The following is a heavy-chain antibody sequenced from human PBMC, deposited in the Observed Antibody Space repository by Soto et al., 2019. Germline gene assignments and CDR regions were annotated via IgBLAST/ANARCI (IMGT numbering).Heavy chain of an antibody. CDR1: GYTFTSYG. CDR3: ARGYCSGGSCYSAYFQH. J-gene: IGHJ1*01. CDR2: ISAYNGNT. V-gene: IGHV1-18*01. Sequence: QVQLVQSGAEVKKPGASVKVSCKASGYTFTSYGISWVRQAPGQGLEWMGWISAYNGNTNYAQKLLGRVTMTTDTSTSTAYMELRSLRSDDTAVYYCARGYCSGGSCYSAYFQHWGQGTLVTVSS. D-gene: IGHD2-15*01.